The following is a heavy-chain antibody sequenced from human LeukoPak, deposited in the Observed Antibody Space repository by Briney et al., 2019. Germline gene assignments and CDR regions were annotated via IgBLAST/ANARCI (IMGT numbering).Heavy chain of an antibody. CDR3: SRDLGTGRPHDV. CDR2: LNQWGNDK. CDR1: GFTFNNYW. D-gene: IGHD3/OR15-3a*01. J-gene: IGHJ1*01. V-gene: IGHV3-7*01. Sequence: PGGSLRLSCVASGFTFNNYWMTWVRQAPGKGLEWVANLNQWGNDKYYADSVRGRFTISRDNARDALYLQMNSLRTEGTGLYYCSRDLGTGRPHDVWGLGTLVTVSS.